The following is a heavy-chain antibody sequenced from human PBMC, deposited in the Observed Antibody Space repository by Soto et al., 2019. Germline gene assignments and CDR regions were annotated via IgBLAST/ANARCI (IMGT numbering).Heavy chain of an antibody. CDR2: IHYSGNT. J-gene: IGHJ6*02. CDR1: AGSTRSNNW. CDR3: ATSMSTVDFDYFYDHGLDV. Sequence: QVQLQESGPGMVKPAGTLSLTCNISAGSTRSNNWWNWVRQAPGKGLEWIGEIHYSGNTNYNPSLTLRVTSSLEKARTQFSMKLRSLTAADTAVYFCATSMSTVDFDYFYDHGLDVWGPGTTVTVSS. D-gene: IGHD4-4*01. V-gene: IGHV4-4*01.